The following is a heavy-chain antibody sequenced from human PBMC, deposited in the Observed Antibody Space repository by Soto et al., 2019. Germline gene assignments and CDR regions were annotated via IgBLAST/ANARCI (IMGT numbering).Heavy chain of an antibody. Sequence: SETLSLTCTVSGGPISISSYYWGWIRQPPGKGLEWIGSIYYSGSTYYNPSLKSRVTISVDTSKNQFSLKLSSVTAADTAVYYCARHKIEEYCSGGSCYGFDWFDPWGQGTLVTVSS. J-gene: IGHJ5*02. D-gene: IGHD2-15*01. CDR1: GGPISISSYY. CDR3: ARHKIEEYCSGGSCYGFDWFDP. V-gene: IGHV4-39*01. CDR2: IYYSGST.